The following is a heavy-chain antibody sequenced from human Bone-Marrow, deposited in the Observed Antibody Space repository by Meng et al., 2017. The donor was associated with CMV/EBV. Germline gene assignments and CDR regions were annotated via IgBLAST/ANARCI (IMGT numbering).Heavy chain of an antibody. CDR1: GYTFTGYY. D-gene: IGHD5-18*01. CDR2: INPNSGGT. V-gene: IGHV1-2*02. J-gene: IGHJ6*02. Sequence: GGSLRLSCKASGYTFTGYYMHWVRQAPGQGLEWMGWINPNSGGTNYAQKFQGRVTMTRDTSISTAYMELSRLRSDDTAVYYCARGRGYSYGRYYYYGMDVWGQGTTVTVSS. CDR3: ARGRGYSYGRYYYYGMDV.